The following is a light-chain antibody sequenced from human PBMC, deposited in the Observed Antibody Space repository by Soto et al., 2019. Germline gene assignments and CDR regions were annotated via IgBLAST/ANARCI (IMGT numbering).Light chain of an antibody. CDR2: NNN. J-gene: IGLJ2*01. CDR3: AAWDDSLNGPL. Sequence: QAVVTQPPSASGTPGQRVTISCSGSSSNIASNTVNWYQQLPGTAPKLIIYNNNHRPSGVLDRFSGAKSGTSASLAISGLQSEDEADYYCAAWDDSLNGPLFGGGTKVTVL. CDR1: SSNIASNT. V-gene: IGLV1-44*01.